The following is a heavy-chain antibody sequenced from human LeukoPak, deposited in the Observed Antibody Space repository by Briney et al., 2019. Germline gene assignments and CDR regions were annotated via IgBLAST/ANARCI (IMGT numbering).Heavy chain of an antibody. CDR3: ARDCIAVAGMGRYYYYMDV. CDR2: IKQDGSEK. Sequence: GGSLRLSCAASGFTFSSYWMSWVRQAPGKGLEWVANIKQDGSEKYYVDSVKGRFTISRDNAKNSLYLQMNSLRAEDTAVYYCARDCIAVAGMGRYYYYMDVWGKGTTVTVSS. CDR1: GFTFSSYW. V-gene: IGHV3-7*03. D-gene: IGHD6-19*01. J-gene: IGHJ6*03.